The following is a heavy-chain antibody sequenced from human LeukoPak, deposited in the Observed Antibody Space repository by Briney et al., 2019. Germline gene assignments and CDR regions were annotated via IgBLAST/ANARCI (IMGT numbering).Heavy chain of an antibody. V-gene: IGHV1-69*05. CDR1: GGSFSSEA. CDR3: GRKAGDCGGGSCYSIDY. CDR2: IIPIFGTA. Sequence: SVKVSCKAFGGSFSSEAISWVRQAPGQGLEWMGRIIPIFGTANYAQKFEGRVTITTDESTTTAYMAVSSLRSEDTAVYYCGRKAGDCGGGSCYSIDYWGQGTLVTVSS. D-gene: IGHD2-15*01. J-gene: IGHJ4*02.